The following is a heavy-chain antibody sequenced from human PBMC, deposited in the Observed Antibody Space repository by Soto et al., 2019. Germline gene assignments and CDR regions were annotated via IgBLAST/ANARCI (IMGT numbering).Heavy chain of an antibody. CDR3: VKSAFSIAAAPDAFDI. Sequence: GGSLRLSCAASGFAFSSYGMHWVRQAPGKGLEWVAVISYDGSNKYYADSVKGRFAISRDNSQNTLNLQMSSLRPEDTAVYYCVKSAFSIAAAPDAFDIWGQGTMVTVSS. V-gene: IGHV3-30*18. J-gene: IGHJ3*02. D-gene: IGHD6-13*01. CDR2: ISYDGSNK. CDR1: GFAFSSYG.